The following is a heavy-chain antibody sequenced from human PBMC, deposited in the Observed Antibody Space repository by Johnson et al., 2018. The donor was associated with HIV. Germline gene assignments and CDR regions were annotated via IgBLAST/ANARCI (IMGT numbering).Heavy chain of an antibody. V-gene: IGHV3-30-3*02. CDR3: AKCIWGSSLIDAFDI. D-gene: IGHD6-13*01. J-gene: IGHJ3*02. Sequence: QVQLVESGGGVVQPGRSLRLSCAVSGFTFSSYAMHWVRQAPGKGLEWVAAISYDGSNKYYADSVKGRFTISRDNSKNTLYLQMNSLRAEDTAVYYCAKCIWGSSLIDAFDIWGQGTMVTVSS. CDR2: ISYDGSNK. CDR1: GFTFSSYA.